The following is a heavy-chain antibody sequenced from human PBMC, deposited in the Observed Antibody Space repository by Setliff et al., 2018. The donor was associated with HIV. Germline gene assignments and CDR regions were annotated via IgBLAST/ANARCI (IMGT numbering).Heavy chain of an antibody. V-gene: IGHV4-59*11. CDR3: ARGAITMVRSPYYMDV. Sequence: PSETLSLTCTVSGGSINSHYWSWIRQPPGKGLEWIGYSHYSGSPHYNPSLKSRVTISVDTSKNQFSLKLSSVTAADTVVYYCARGAITMVRSPYYMDVWGKGTTVTVSS. J-gene: IGHJ6*03. CDR1: GGSINSHY. CDR2: SHYSGSP. D-gene: IGHD3-10*01.